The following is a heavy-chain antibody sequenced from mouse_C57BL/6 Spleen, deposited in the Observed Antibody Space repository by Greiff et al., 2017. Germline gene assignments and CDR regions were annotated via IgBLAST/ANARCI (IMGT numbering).Heavy chain of an antibody. D-gene: IGHD2-5*01. J-gene: IGHJ4*01. CDR2: IDPSDSET. Sequence: VQLQQPGAELVRPGSSVKLSCKASGYTFTSYWMHWVKQRPIQGLEWIGNIDPSDSETHYNQKFKDKATLTVDKSSSTAYMQLSSLTSEDSAVYYCARESYSTYAMDYWGQGTSVTVSS. V-gene: IGHV1-52*01. CDR3: ARESYSTYAMDY. CDR1: GYTFTSYW.